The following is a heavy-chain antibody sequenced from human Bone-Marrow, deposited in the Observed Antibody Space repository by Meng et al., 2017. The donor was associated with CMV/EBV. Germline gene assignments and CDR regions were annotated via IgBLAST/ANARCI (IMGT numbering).Heavy chain of an antibody. CDR1: GYTFTSYY. J-gene: IGHJ4*02. CDR3: AREKRDY. CDR2: IYPNDGTA. D-gene: IGHD6-25*01. V-gene: IGHV1-46*01. Sequence: SVKVSCKASGYTFTSYYMHWVRQAPGQGLEWIGWIYPNDGTANYVRKFQGRVTMTRDTSTSTVYMELSSLRSEDTAVYYCAREKRDYWGQGTLVTVTS.